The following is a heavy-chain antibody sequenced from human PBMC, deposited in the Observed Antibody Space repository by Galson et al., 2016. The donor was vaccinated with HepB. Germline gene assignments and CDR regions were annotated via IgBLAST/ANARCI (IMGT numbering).Heavy chain of an antibody. Sequence: PALVKPTQTLTLTCTFSGFSLSTFGMCVTWIRQPPGKALEWLALIDGNDDKYYNPSLKTRLTMSTDTSKNLVVLTLTNMDPLDTATYYCARMIKGSIGWYQREDWGQGTLVTVSS. D-gene: IGHD6-19*01. V-gene: IGHV2-70*13. CDR3: ARMIKGSIGWYQRED. J-gene: IGHJ1*01. CDR1: GFSLSTFGMC. CDR2: IDGNDDK.